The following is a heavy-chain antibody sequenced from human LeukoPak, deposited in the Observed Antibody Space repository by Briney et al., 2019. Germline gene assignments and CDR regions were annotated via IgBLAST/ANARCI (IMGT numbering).Heavy chain of an antibody. V-gene: IGHV3-9*01. CDR1: GFTFDDYA. J-gene: IGHJ4*02. Sequence: GRSLRLSCAASGFTFDDYAMHWVRQAPGKGLEWVSGISWNSGSIHYADPVKGRFTISRDNAKNSLYLEMKSLRPEDTALYYCAKDIGSSSWYLGNWGQGTLVTVSS. CDR2: ISWNSGSI. CDR3: AKDIGSSSWYLGN. D-gene: IGHD6-13*01.